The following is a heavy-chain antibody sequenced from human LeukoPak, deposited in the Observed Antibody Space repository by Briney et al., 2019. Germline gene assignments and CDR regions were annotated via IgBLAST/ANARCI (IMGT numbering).Heavy chain of an antibody. CDR3: ARVPTYYYDSSGYPFDY. Sequence: GGSLRLSCAASGFTFRSYSMNWVRQAPGKGLEWVSSISSSSSYIYYADSVKGRFTISRDNAKNSLYLQMNSLRAEDTAVYYCARVPTYYYDSSGYPFDYWGQGTLVTVSS. J-gene: IGHJ4*02. CDR2: ISSSSSYI. CDR1: GFTFRSYS. D-gene: IGHD3-22*01. V-gene: IGHV3-21*01.